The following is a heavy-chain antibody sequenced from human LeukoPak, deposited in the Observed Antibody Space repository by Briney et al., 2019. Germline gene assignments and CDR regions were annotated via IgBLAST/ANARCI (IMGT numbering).Heavy chain of an antibody. CDR1: GFTFSSYG. CDR3: ARNVRARDCSSTSCHYYYYYMDV. Sequence: GGSLRLSCAASGFTFSSYGMHWVRQAPGKGLEWVAFIRYDGSNKYYADSVKGRFTISRDNSKNTLYLQMNSLRAEDTAVYYCARNVRARDCSSTSCHYYYYYMDVWGKGTTVTVSS. V-gene: IGHV3-30*02. J-gene: IGHJ6*03. D-gene: IGHD2-2*01. CDR2: IRYDGSNK.